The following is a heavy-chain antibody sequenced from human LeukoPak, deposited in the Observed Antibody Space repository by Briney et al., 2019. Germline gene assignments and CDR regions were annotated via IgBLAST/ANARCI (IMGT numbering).Heavy chain of an antibody. CDR2: ISSSGSYI. Sequence: GGSLRLPCAASGFTFSTYSMNWVRQAPGKGLDWVSSISSSGSYIYYADSVKGRFTISRDNAKNSLYLLMNSLRAEDTAVYYCARVGTCGSTSCYAVYWGQGTLVTVSS. J-gene: IGHJ4*02. V-gene: IGHV3-21*01. CDR1: GFTFSTYS. CDR3: ARVGTCGSTSCYAVY. D-gene: IGHD2-2*01.